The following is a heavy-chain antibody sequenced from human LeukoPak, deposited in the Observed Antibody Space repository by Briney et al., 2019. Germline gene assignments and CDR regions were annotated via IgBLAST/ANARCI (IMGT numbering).Heavy chain of an antibody. CDR2: ISSSSGFT. D-gene: IGHD3-10*01. J-gene: IGHJ6*02. Sequence: GGSLRLSCAASGFTFSDHYMTWIRQAPGKGLEWVSFISSSSGFTNYADSVKGRFTISRDNAKNSLYLQMSSLRAEDTAVYYCARVPGRDYDTFYGMDVWGQGTTVTVSS. V-gene: IGHV3-11*05. CDR3: ARVPGRDYDTFYGMDV. CDR1: GFTFSDHY.